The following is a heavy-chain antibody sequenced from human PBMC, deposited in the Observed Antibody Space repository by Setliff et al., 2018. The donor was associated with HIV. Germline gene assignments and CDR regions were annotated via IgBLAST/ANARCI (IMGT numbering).Heavy chain of an antibody. CDR3: ARAGNYGAFDGFDI. CDR1: DGSRSGIH. D-gene: IGHD1-7*01. Sequence: PSETLSLTCAVFDGSRSGIHWSWIRQPPGKGLEWIAEINFGGGTNHNPSLKSLVTISVDTSKSHVSLMLRSVTAADTAVYYCARAGNYGAFDGFDIWGQGTMVTVPS. CDR2: INFGGGT. V-gene: IGHV4-34*01. J-gene: IGHJ3*02.